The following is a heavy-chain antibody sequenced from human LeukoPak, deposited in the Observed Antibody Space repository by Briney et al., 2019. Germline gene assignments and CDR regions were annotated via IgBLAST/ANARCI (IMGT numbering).Heavy chain of an antibody. J-gene: IGHJ6*03. CDR2: IYHIGST. D-gene: IGHD6-13*01. V-gene: IGHV4-34*01. CDR3: AREVDRSSWYGDYCHYYTDV. Sequence: SEALSLTCAVYLGSLSGYLWTWIRPPPGKGLEWIGEIYHIGSTSYNPSLKSRVTISVDTSKNQLSLKLRTVTAADTAVYYCAREVDRSSWYGDYCHYYTDVWGNGTPVTVSS. CDR1: LGSLSGYL.